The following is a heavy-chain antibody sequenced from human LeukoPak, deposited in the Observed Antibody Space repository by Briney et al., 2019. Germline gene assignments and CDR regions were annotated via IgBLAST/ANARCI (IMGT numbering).Heavy chain of an antibody. CDR3: ARLELKWELPRSFDY. CDR2: IKQDGSEK. CDR1: GFTFSSYW. D-gene: IGHD1-26*01. V-gene: IGHV3-7*01. Sequence: GGSLRLSCAVSGFTFSSYWMSWVRQAPGKGLEWVANIKQDGSEKYYVDSVKGRFTISRDNAKNSLYLQMNSLRAEDTAVYYCARLELKWELPRSFDYWGQGTLVTVSS. J-gene: IGHJ4*02.